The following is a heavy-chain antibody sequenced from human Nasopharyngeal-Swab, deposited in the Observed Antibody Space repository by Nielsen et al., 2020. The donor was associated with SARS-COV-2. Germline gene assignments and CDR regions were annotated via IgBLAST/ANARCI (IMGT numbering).Heavy chain of an antibody. V-gene: IGHV3-30*04. J-gene: IGHJ4*02. CDR3: ARGEVQQGTTTVGYLDY. CDR1: GLSFSRYA. Sequence: GESLKISCVGSGLSFSRYAMHWVRQAPGKGLECVALISYDGSNIQYADSVRGRFTISRDNPKNTLYLQMNSLTTDDTAVYYCARGEVQQGTTTVGYLDYWGQGTLVTVSS. D-gene: IGHD4-23*01. CDR2: ISYDGSNI.